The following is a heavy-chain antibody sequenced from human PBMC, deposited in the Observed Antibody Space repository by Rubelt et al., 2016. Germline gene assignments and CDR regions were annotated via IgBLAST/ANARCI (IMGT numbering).Heavy chain of an antibody. CDR2: IYYSGST. D-gene: IGHD4-17*01. Sequence: QVQLQQWGAGLLKPSETLSLTCAVYGGSFSGYYWSWIRQPPGKGLEWFGCIYYSGSTNYTPSLTCRVTMSVDTAKNRCSLKLSPVTDADRGVYYCAGVLRYWRSQLHTHNWCDPWGQGTLVTVSS. CDR3: AGVLRYWRSQLHTHNWCDP. V-gene: IGHV4-34*01. J-gene: IGHJ5*02. CDR1: GGSFSGYY.